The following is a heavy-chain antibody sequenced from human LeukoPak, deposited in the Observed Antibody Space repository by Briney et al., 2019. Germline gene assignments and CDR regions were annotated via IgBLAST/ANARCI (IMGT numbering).Heavy chain of an antibody. D-gene: IGHD5-24*01. Sequence: GGSLRLSCAASGFTFSSYRMDWVRQAPGKGLVWVSRINSDGSSTSYADSVKGRFTISRDNAKNTLYLQMNSLRAEDTAVYYCVRDREMATTLIDYWGQGTLVTVSS. CDR1: GFTFSSYR. CDR3: VRDREMATTLIDY. CDR2: INSDGSST. J-gene: IGHJ4*02. V-gene: IGHV3-74*01.